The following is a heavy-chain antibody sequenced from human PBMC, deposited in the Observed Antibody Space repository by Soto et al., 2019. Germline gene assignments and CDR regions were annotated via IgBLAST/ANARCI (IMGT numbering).Heavy chain of an antibody. V-gene: IGHV1-69*13. CDR2: IIPIFGTA. Sequence: GPQFKVSCKASGGTFSSYAISWVRQAPGQGLEWMGGIIPIFGTANYAQKFQGRVTITADESTSTAYMELSSLRSEDTAVYYCARVGGLNGMDVWGQGTTVTVSS. J-gene: IGHJ6*02. CDR1: GGTFSSYA. CDR3: ARVGGLNGMDV. D-gene: IGHD1-26*01.